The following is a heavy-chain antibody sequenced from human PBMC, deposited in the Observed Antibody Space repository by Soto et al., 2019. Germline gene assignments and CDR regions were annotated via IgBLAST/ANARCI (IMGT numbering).Heavy chain of an antibody. Sequence: QVQLVESGGGVVQPGRSLRLSCAASGFTFSSYGMHWVRQAPGKGLEWVAVGSYDGSNKYYGDSVKGRFTISRDNSKNMLYLQMNSLRAEDTAVYYCARASPPDYWGQGTLVTVSS. CDR3: ARASPPDY. V-gene: IGHV3-33*05. J-gene: IGHJ4*02. CDR2: GSYDGSNK. CDR1: GFTFSSYG.